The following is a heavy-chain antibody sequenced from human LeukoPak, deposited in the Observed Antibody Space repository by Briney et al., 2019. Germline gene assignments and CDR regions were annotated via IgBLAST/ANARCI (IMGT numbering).Heavy chain of an antibody. J-gene: IGHJ4*02. CDR2: INPGGGST. CDR3: ARAPNGGLPGGY. CDR1: GYTFTTYY. Sequence: ASVKVSCKASGYTFTTYYIHWARQAPGQGLEWLGIINPGGGSTRYAKKFQGRVTMTRDTSTSTVYMELSSLRSEDTAVYYCARAPNGGLPGGYWGQGTLVTVSS. V-gene: IGHV1-46*01. D-gene: IGHD7-27*01.